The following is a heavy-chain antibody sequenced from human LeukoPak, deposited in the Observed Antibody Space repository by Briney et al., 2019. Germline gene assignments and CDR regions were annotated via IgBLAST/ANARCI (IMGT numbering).Heavy chain of an antibody. CDR1: GYTFTSYG. J-gene: IGHJ4*02. D-gene: IGHD5-12*01. CDR2: ISANSGTT. CDR3: ARVGYSAYDIAWVY. V-gene: IGHV1-18*01. Sequence: GASVKVSCKASGYTFTSYGMSWVRQAPGQGLEWMGGISANSGTTNYAQTLKGSVTMTTDTTTSTPYMELRSLRFDDTAAYYPARVGYSAYDIAWVYSGQGTLVTGSS.